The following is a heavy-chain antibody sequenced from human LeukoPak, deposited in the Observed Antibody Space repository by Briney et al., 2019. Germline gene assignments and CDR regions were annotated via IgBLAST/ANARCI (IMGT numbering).Heavy chain of an antibody. J-gene: IGHJ4*02. Sequence: GGSLRLSCAASGFTFSSYAMSWVRQAPGKGLEWVSAISGSGGSTYYADSVKGRFTISRDNSKNTLYLQMNSLRAEDTAVYYCAKDAFIAVAGTDYFDYWGQGTLVTVSS. CDR1: GFTFSSYA. D-gene: IGHD6-19*01. V-gene: IGHV3-23*01. CDR2: ISGSGGST. CDR3: AKDAFIAVAGTDYFDY.